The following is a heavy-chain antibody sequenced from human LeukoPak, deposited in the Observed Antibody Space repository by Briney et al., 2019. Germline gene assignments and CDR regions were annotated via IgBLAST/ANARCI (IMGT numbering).Heavy chain of an antibody. CDR2: IKHDGSGK. Sequence: GGSLRLSCVASGFTFSTYWMSWVRQAPGKGLEWVANIKHDGSGKYYVDSVKGRFTTSRDNAKNSLYLQMNSLRAEDTAVYYCARDTLIAAAGRDYWGQGTLVTVSS. J-gene: IGHJ4*02. D-gene: IGHD6-13*01. V-gene: IGHV3-7*01. CDR1: GFTFSTYW. CDR3: ARDTLIAAAGRDY.